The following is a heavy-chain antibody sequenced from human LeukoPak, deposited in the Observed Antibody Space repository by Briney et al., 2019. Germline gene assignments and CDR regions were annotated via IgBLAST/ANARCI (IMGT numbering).Heavy chain of an antibody. V-gene: IGHV4-31*03. Sequence: PSQTLSLTCTVSGGSISSGGYYWSWIRQHPGKGLEWIGYIYYGGSTYYNPSLKSRVTISVDTSKNQFSLKLSSVTAADTAVYYCARVYDNYYYYMDVWGKGTTVTVSS. CDR1: GGSISSGGYY. D-gene: IGHD5/OR15-5a*01. CDR3: ARVYDNYYYYMDV. CDR2: IYYGGST. J-gene: IGHJ6*03.